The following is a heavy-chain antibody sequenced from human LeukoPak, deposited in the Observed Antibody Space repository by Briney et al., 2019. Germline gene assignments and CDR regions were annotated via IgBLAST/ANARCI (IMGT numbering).Heavy chain of an antibody. J-gene: IGHJ6*04. Sequence: GRSPRLSCAASGFTFSSYAMHWVRQAPGKGLEWVAVISYDGSNKYYADSVKGRFTISRDNSKNTLYLQMNSLRAEDTAVYYCAREGYCSGGSCYHYYYGMDVWGKGTTVTVSS. V-gene: IGHV3-30*04. D-gene: IGHD2-15*01. CDR2: ISYDGSNK. CDR3: AREGYCSGGSCYHYYYGMDV. CDR1: GFTFSSYA.